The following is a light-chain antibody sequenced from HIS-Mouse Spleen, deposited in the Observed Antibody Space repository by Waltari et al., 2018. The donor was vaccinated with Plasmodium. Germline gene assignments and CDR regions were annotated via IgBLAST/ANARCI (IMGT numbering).Light chain of an antibody. V-gene: IGKV1-8*01. CDR1: QGISSY. Sequence: AIRMTQSPSSFSASTGDRVTITCRASQGISSYLAWYKQKPGKAPKLLIYAASTLQSGVTSRFSGSGSGTDFTLTISCLQSEDFATYYCQQYYSYPLTFGGGTKVEIK. CDR3: QQYYSYPLT. CDR2: AAS. J-gene: IGKJ4*01.